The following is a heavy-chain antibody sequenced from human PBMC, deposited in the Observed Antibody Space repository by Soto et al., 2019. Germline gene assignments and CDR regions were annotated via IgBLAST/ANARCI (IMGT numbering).Heavy chain of an antibody. V-gene: IGHV5-10-1*01. CDR3: ARHDSNGVFAF. J-gene: IGHJ4*02. CDR1: GYMFPIYH. Sequence: GESLKISCEASGYMFPIYHISWVSQMPGKGLEWVGKIDPSDSRTMYRPSSRARITISVDKSINTAYLEWGRLMAFATVMFFCARHDSNGVFAFWGQGTQVTVSS. D-gene: IGHD2-8*01. CDR2: IDPSDSRT.